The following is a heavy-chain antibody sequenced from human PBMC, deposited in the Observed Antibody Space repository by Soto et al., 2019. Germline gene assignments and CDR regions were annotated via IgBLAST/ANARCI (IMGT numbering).Heavy chain of an antibody. V-gene: IGHV4-39*01. CDR1: GPSIRSSTYQ. CDR3: AIHTNSKVAC. J-gene: IGHJ1*01. Sequence: PSETRSLTCTVSGPSIRSSTYQWGWSRQPPGGGLEWVGSAYYSESTYYSPSLKSRVTISVDTSKNQFSLKVSSVTAADTAVYYWAIHTNSKVACRGQ. CDR2: AYYSEST. D-gene: IGHD4-4*01.